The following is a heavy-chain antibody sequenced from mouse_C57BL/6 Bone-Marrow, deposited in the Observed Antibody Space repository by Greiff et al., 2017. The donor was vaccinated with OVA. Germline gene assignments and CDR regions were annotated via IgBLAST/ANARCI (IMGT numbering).Heavy chain of an antibody. V-gene: IGHV5-6*01. J-gene: IGHJ2*01. Sequence: EVQVVESGGDLVKPGGSLKLSCAASGFTFSSYGMSWVRQTPDKRLEWVATISSGGSYTYYPDSVKGRFTISRDNAKNTLYLQMSSLKSEDTAMYYCARGYYDYFDYWGQGTTLTVSS. CDR2: ISSGGSYT. CDR1: GFTFSSYG. D-gene: IGHD2-4*01. CDR3: ARGYYDYFDY.